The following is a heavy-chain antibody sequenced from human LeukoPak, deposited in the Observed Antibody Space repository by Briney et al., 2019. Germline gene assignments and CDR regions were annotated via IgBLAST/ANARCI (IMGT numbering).Heavy chain of an antibody. CDR2: IYHSGST. D-gene: IGHD3-22*01. V-gene: IGHV4-4*02. CDR1: GFTFSTFW. Sequence: PGGSLRLSCATSGFTFSTFWMHWVRQPPGKGLEWIGEIYHSGSTNYNPSLKSRVTISVDKSKNQFSLKLSSVTAADTAVYYCARVSSWYDSSGRDTFDIWGQGTMVTVSS. CDR3: ARVSSWYDSSGRDTFDI. J-gene: IGHJ3*02.